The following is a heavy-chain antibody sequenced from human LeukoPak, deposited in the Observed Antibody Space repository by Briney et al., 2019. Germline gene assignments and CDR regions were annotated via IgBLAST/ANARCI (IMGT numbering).Heavy chain of an antibody. Sequence: GESLRLSCVASGFTVSTNYMSWVRQAPGKGLEWVSFIYSGGNTFYAGSVKGRFTISRDNSKNTLYLQMNSLRAEDTAVYYCARLAVGGWAFRYWGQGTLVTVSS. CDR2: IYSGGNT. D-gene: IGHD6-19*01. CDR3: ARLAVGGWAFRY. CDR1: GFTVSTNY. J-gene: IGHJ4*02. V-gene: IGHV3-66*01.